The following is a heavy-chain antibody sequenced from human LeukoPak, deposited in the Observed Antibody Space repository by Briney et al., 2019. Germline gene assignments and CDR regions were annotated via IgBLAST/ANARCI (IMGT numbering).Heavy chain of an antibody. D-gene: IGHD2-21*01. CDR2: IYTSGST. CDR3: ARGPAYCGGDCSNWFDP. Sequence: PSRTLSLTCTVSGGSISSGSYYWSWIRQPAGKGLEWIGRIYTSGSTKYNPSLESRLTISVDTSKNQFSLKLSSVTAADTALYYCARGPAYCGGDCSNWFDPWGQGTLVTVSS. J-gene: IGHJ5*02. V-gene: IGHV4-61*02. CDR1: GGSISSGSYY.